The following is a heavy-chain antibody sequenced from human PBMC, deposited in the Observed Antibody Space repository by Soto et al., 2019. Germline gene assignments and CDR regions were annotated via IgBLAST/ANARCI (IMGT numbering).Heavy chain of an antibody. CDR1: GFSLTTSGVG. CDR3: AHPHLSCSGDTCYTPHFDF. D-gene: IGHD2-15*01. J-gene: IGHJ4*02. V-gene: IGHV2-5*01. CDR2: IYWDDK. Sequence: SGPTLVNPTQTLTLTCTFSGFSLTTSGVGVGWIRQPPGKALEWLALIYWDDKRYSPSLKSRLTITKDTSKNQVVLTMSNMDPVDTATYFCAHPHLSCSGDTCYTPHFDFWGQGAQVTVSS.